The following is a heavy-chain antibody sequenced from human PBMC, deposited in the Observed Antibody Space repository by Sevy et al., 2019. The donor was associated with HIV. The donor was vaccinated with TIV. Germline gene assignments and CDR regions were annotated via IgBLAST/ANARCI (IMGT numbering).Heavy chain of an antibody. J-gene: IGHJ4*02. Sequence: GGSLRLSCTSPGFTFSRYWMHWVRQVPGKGLVWVSHVNTDGSVTHYADSMRGRFTISRDNVRNTVYLQMNTLRVEDTAVYYCARALGYSGGLWGQGTLVTVSS. CDR3: ARALGYSGGL. D-gene: IGHD2-15*01. V-gene: IGHV3-74*01. CDR1: GFTFSRYW. CDR2: VNTDGSVT.